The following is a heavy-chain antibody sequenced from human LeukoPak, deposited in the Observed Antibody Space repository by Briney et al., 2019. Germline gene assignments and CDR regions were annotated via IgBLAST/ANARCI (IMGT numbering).Heavy chain of an antibody. CDR2: INHSGST. J-gene: IGHJ3*02. CDR3: ARDVDTPMVDAFDI. CDR1: GGSFSGYY. Sequence: PSETLSLTCAVYGGSFSGYYWSWIRHPPGKGLEWIGEINHSGSTNYSPSLKSRATISVDTSKNQFSLKLSSVTAADTAVYYCARDVDTPMVDAFDIWGQGTMVTVSS. V-gene: IGHV4-34*01. D-gene: IGHD5-18*01.